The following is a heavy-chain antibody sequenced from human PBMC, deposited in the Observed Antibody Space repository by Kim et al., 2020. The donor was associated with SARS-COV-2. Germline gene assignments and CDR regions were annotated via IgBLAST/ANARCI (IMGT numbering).Heavy chain of an antibody. CDR1: GYTFTSYA. J-gene: IGHJ4*02. Sequence: ASVKVSCKASGYTFTSYAMHWVRQAPGQRLEWMGWINAGNGNTKYSQKFQGRVTITRDTSASTAYMELSSLRSEDTAVYYCARSLYYDYVWGSYRGRAFDYWGQGTLVTVSS. CDR2: INAGNGNT. D-gene: IGHD3-16*02. CDR3: ARSLYYDYVWGSYRGRAFDY. V-gene: IGHV1-3*01.